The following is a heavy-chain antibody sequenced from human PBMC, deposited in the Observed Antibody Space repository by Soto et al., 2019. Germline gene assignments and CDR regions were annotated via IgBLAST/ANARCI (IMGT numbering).Heavy chain of an antibody. D-gene: IGHD6-13*01. Sequence: GGSLRLSCTASGFIFGDYAMSWFRQAPGKGLEWVGFIRSKAYGGTTEYAASVKGRFTISRDDSKSIAYLQMNSLKTEDTAVYYCSRAGYKSSWYGTEDYWGQGTLVTVSS. CDR2: IRSKAYGGTT. CDR1: GFIFGDYA. CDR3: SRAGYKSSWYGTEDY. J-gene: IGHJ4*02. V-gene: IGHV3-49*03.